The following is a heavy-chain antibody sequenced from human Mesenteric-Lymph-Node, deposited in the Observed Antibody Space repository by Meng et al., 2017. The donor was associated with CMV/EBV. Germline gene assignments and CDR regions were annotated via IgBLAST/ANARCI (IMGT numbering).Heavy chain of an antibody. CDR1: GASISSFSY. Sequence: LPLRESGPGQVKPSETLALTCTVSGASISSFSYWGWIRQPPGRGLEWIGSVHYTGSTYYSPSLKSRVTVSVDTSKNQFSLRLTSVTAADTAVYYCARPFPSWQSPRLDPFGAWGQGTLVTVSS. CDR3: ARPFPSWQSPRLDPFGA. CDR2: VHYTGST. D-gene: IGHD6-19*01. J-gene: IGHJ5*02. V-gene: IGHV4-39*01.